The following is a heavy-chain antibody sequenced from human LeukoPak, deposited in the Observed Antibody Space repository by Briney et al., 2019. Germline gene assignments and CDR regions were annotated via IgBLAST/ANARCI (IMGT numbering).Heavy chain of an antibody. CDR1: GGSISSSSYY. V-gene: IGHV4-39*07. D-gene: IGHD5-18*01. CDR3: ARGRRWWIQLWLSAFDI. Sequence: SETLSLTCTVSGGSISSSSYYWGWIRQPPGKGLEWIGSIYYSGSTYYNPSLKSRVTISVDTSKNQFSLKLSSVTAADTAVYYCARGRRWWIQLWLSAFDIWGQGTMVTVSS. CDR2: IYYSGST. J-gene: IGHJ3*02.